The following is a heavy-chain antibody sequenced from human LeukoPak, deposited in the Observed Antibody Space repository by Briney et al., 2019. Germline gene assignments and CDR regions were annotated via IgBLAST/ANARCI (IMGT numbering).Heavy chain of an antibody. V-gene: IGHV4-38-2*02. D-gene: IGHD6-6*01. Sequence: SETLSLTCTVSGYSISSCYYLGWIRQPPGKGLGGVGSIYHSGSTYYNPSLKGRVTISVDTSKNQFSLKLSSVTAADTAVYYCARTEYSSSPYYYYYMDVWGKGPTVTVSS. CDR1: GYSISSCYY. J-gene: IGHJ6*03. CDR3: ARTEYSSSPYYYYYMDV. CDR2: IYHSGST.